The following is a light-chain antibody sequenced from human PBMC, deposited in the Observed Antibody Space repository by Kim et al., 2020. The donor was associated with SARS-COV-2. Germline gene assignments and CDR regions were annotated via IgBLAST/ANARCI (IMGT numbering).Light chain of an antibody. CDR1: QSISTW. Sequence: DIQMTQSPSTLSASVGDRVTITCRASQSISTWLAWYQQKPGKAPKLLIYRASSLESGVPSRFSGSGSGPEFTLTISSLQPDDFATYYCQQYNTYMTFGGGTKVDIK. CDR2: RAS. CDR3: QQYNTYMT. V-gene: IGKV1-5*03. J-gene: IGKJ4*01.